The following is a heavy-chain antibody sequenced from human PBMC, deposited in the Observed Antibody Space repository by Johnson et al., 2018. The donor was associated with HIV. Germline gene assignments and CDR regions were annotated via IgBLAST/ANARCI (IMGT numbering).Heavy chain of an antibody. D-gene: IGHD5-12*01. CDR3: AKVAGAYGVRDAFDI. V-gene: IGHV3-30*18. Sequence: QLVESGGGVVQPGRSLRLSCVASGFTFSSYGIHWVRQAPGKGLEWVALISFAGSDKYYTDSVTGRFVISRDNSRNTLYLQMDGLRPEDTAVYYCAKVAGAYGVRDAFDIWGRGTLVTVSS. CDR2: ISFAGSDK. J-gene: IGHJ3*02. CDR1: GFTFSSYG.